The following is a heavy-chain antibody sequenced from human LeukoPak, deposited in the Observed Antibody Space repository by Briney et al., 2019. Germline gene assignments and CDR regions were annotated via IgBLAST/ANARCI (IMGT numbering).Heavy chain of an antibody. D-gene: IGHD5-18*01. CDR3: ARDAGIQLWFDY. CDR2: INPSGGST. V-gene: IGHV1-46*01. CDR1: GYTFTSYY. J-gene: IGHJ4*02. Sequence: ASVKVSCKASGYTFTSYYMHWVRQAPGQGLEWMGIINPSGGSTSYAQKFQGRVTMTRDTSTSTVYMELSSVRSEDTAVYYCARDAGIQLWFDYWGQGTLVTVSS.